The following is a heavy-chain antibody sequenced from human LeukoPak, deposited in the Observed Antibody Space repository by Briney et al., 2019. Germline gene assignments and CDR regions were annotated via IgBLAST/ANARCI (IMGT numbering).Heavy chain of an antibody. D-gene: IGHD1-26*01. J-gene: IGHJ4*02. Sequence: GGSLRLSCAASGFTFSSYGMSWVRQAPGKGLEWVSAISGSGTSTYYADSVKGRFTISRDNSKNTLSLQMNSLRAEDTAVYYCAKVGATHYFDYWGQGTLVTVSS. CDR1: GFTFSSYG. V-gene: IGHV3-23*01. CDR3: AKVGATHYFDY. CDR2: ISGSGTST.